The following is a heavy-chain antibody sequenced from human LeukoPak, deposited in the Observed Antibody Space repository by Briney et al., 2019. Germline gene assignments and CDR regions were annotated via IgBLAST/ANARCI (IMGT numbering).Heavy chain of an antibody. CDR3: ARAPPYYYDSSGYYRFLPGEDYFDY. Sequence: SETLSLTCTVSGGSISSSSYYWGWIRQPPGKGLEWIGSIYYIGSTYYNPSLKSRVTISVDTSKNQFSLKLSSVTAADTAVYYCARAPPYYYDSSGYYRFLPGEDYFDYWGQGTLVTVSS. V-gene: IGHV4-39*07. D-gene: IGHD3-22*01. CDR2: IYYIGST. CDR1: GGSISSSSYY. J-gene: IGHJ4*02.